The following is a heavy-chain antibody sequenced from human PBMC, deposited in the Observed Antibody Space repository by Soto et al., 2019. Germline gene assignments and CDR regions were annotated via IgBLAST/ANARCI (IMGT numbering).Heavy chain of an antibody. J-gene: IGHJ6*02. CDR2: FDPEDGET. D-gene: IGHD3-9*01. Sequence: GASVKVSCKVSGYTLTELSMHWVRQAPGKGPEWMGGFDPEDGETIYAQKFQGRVTMTEDTSTDTAYMELSSLRSEDTAVYYCATATGYHPPYYYYGMDVWGQGTTVTVSS. CDR3: ATATGYHPPYYYYGMDV. V-gene: IGHV1-24*01. CDR1: GYTLTELS.